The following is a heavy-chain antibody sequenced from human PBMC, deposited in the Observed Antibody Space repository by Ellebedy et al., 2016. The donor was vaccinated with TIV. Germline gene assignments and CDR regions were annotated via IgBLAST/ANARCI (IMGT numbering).Heavy chain of an antibody. CDR3: ARRIAARPMYAFDI. CDR1: GGSISTYY. V-gene: IGHV4-59*01. J-gene: IGHJ3*02. Sequence: SETLSLTXTVSGGSISTYYWTWIRQPPGKGLEWIGYIYYTGNTNYNPSLKSRVTISVDTSKNQFSLKLSSVTAADTAVYYCARRIAARPMYAFDIWGQGAMVTVSS. CDR2: IYYTGNT. D-gene: IGHD6-6*01.